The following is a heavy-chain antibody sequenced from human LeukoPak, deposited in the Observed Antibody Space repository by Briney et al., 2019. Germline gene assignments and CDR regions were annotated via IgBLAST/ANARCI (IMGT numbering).Heavy chain of an antibody. CDR3: ATWAFTIFGTDY. CDR2: ISASGDTT. J-gene: IGHJ4*02. V-gene: IGHV3-23*01. D-gene: IGHD3-3*01. Sequence: PGGSLRLSCATSGFTFSRCAMTWVRQAPGKGLEWVSTISASGDTTDYADSVKGRFTISRDNSKNTLYLQMNSLRADDTAVYYCATWAFTIFGTDYWGQGALVTVSS. CDR1: GFTFSRCA.